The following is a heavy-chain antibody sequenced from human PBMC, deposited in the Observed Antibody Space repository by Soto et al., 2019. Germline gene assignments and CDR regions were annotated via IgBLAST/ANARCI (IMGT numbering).Heavy chain of an antibody. V-gene: IGHV1-8*01. D-gene: IGHD6-19*01. CDR3: AREGSAVAGNFVDCGMDV. Sequence: QVQLVQSGAEVKKPGASVKVSCKASGYTFTSYDINWVRQATGQGLEWMGWMNPNSGNPGYAQKFQGRVPMTRKTSISTAYSELSSLRSEDTAVYYCAREGSAVAGNFVDCGMDVWGQGTTVTVSS. CDR2: MNPNSGNP. J-gene: IGHJ6*02. CDR1: GYTFTSYD.